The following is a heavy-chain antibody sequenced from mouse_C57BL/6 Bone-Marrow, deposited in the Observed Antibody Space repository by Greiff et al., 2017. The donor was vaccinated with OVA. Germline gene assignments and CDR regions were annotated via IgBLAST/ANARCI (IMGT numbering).Heavy chain of an antibody. Sequence: VQRVESGPGLVQPSQSLSITCTVSGFSLTSYGVHWVRQSPGKGLEWLGVIWSGGSTDYNAAFISRLSISKDNSKSQVFFKMNSLQADDTAIYYCARRGYYGSSYPFYAMDYWGQGTSVTVSS. CDR2: IWSGGST. D-gene: IGHD1-1*01. J-gene: IGHJ4*01. CDR3: ARRGYYGSSYPFYAMDY. V-gene: IGHV2-2*01. CDR1: GFSLTSYG.